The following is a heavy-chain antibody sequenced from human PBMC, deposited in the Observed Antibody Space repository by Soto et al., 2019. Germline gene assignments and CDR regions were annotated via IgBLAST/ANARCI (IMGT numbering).Heavy chain of an antibody. V-gene: IGHV3-33*01. J-gene: IGHJ6*02. Sequence: QVQLVESGGGVVQPGRSLRLSCAASGFTFSSYGMHWVRQAPGKGLEWVAVIWYDGSNKYYADSVKGRFTISRDNSKNMLYLQMNSLRAEDTAVYYCAREVATVTYYYGMDVWGQGTTVTVSS. CDR3: AREVATVTYYYGMDV. CDR1: GFTFSSYG. D-gene: IGHD4-4*01. CDR2: IWYDGSNK.